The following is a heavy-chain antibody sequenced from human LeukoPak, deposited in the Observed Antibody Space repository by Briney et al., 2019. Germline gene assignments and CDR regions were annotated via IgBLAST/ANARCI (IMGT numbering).Heavy chain of an antibody. D-gene: IGHD2-15*01. CDR1: GYTFTGYY. CDR2: INPNSGGT. J-gene: IGHJ5*02. CDR3: ARGGVRCSGGSCYSTWFGP. V-gene: IGHV1-2*02. Sequence: ASVKVSCKASGYTFTGYYMHWVRQAPGQGLEWMGWINPNSGGTNYAQKFQGRVTMTRDTSISTAYMELSRLRSDDTAVYYCARGGVRCSGGSCYSTWFGPWGQGTLVTVSS.